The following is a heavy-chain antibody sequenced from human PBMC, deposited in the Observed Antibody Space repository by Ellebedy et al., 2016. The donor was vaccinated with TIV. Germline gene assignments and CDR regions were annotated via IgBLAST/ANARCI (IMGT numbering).Heavy chain of an antibody. CDR2: IASSSSTI. J-gene: IGHJ4*02. CDR3: ARGRYNWNDPGYFDS. D-gene: IGHD1-1*01. V-gene: IGHV3-48*04. Sequence: GGSLRLSXGASGFTFSSYSMNWLRQAPGKGLEWVSYIASSSSTIYYADSVKGRFTISRDNARSSLYLQLNSLGAEDTAVYYWARGRYNWNDPGYFDSWGQGTLVTVSS. CDR1: GFTFSSYS.